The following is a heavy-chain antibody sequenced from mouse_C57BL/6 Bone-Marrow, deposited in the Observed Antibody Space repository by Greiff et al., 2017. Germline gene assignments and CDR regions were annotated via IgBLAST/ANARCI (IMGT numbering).Heavy chain of an antibody. CDR2: IYPGGGYT. Sequence: QVQLQQSGAELVRPGTSVKMSCKASGYTFTNYWIGWAKQRPGHGLEWIGDIYPGGGYTNYNEKFKGKATLTADKSSSTAYMQFSSLTSEDSAIYDCARSGGSYEYYYAMDYWGQGTSVTVSS. J-gene: IGHJ4*01. V-gene: IGHV1-63*01. CDR1: GYTFTNYW. CDR3: ARSGGSYEYYYAMDY. D-gene: IGHD1-1*02.